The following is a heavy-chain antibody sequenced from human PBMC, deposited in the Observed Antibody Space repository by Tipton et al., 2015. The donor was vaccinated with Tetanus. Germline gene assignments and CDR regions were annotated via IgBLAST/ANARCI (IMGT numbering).Heavy chain of an antibody. CDR1: RFTFSSYG. V-gene: IGHV3-30*03. Sequence: SLRLSCAASRFTFSSYGMHWVRQAPGKGLEWVAVISYDGNSEYYADSVKGRFTISRDNSKNTLSLQMNSLRVEDTALYYCRAEAGTDYWGQGTLVTASS. D-gene: IGHD6-19*01. CDR3: RAEAGTDY. J-gene: IGHJ4*02. CDR2: ISYDGNSE.